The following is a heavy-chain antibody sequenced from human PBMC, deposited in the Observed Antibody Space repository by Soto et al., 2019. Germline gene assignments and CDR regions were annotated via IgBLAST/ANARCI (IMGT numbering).Heavy chain of an antibody. D-gene: IGHD1-1*01. CDR3: GKDHLQVGDYYFGVDV. CDR1: GFTFNAYA. Sequence: PGGSLRLSCAASGFTFNAYAMAWVRQAPGQGLEWVSTISASVSRTYYADSVKGRFTVSRDNSQNTLRLDMDSLRAEDTALYYCGKDHLQVGDYYFGVDVWGQGTRVTVS. V-gene: IGHV3-23*01. CDR2: ISASVSRT. J-gene: IGHJ6*02.